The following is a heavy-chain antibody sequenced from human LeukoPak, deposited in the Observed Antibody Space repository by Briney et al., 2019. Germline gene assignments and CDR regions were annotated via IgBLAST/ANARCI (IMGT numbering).Heavy chain of an antibody. CDR1: GFTFSRYS. V-gene: IGHV3-21*01. D-gene: IGHD3-10*01. Sequence: PGGSLTLFCAASGFTFSRYSMNWVRPAPGQGLLWVSSISSRSSYIYYADSVKGRFTISRDNAKNSLYLQMNSLRAEDTAVYYCARDGNYYGSGSPPSWGQGTLVTVSS. CDR2: ISSRSSYI. CDR3: ARDGNYYGSGSPPS. J-gene: IGHJ4*02.